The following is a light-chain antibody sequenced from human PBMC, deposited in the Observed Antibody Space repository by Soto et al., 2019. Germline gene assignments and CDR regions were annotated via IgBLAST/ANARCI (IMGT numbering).Light chain of an antibody. V-gene: IGKV4-1*01. CDR1: QSLLNSANDKIH. J-gene: IGKJ4*01. Sequence: DIVMTQSPASLAVSLGERATINCKSSQSLLNSANDKIHLAWYQQKLGQPPKLLIWRASTRDSGVPDRFSGSGSGTDFTLTINSLQAEDVATYYCQQYFSAHLTFGGGTKVEI. CDR2: RAS. CDR3: QQYFSAHLT.